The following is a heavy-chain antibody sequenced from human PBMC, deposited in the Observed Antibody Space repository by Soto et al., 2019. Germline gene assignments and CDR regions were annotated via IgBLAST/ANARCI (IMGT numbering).Heavy chain of an antibody. J-gene: IGHJ4*02. CDR3: ATGPYDFWSGYPLGY. CDR2: FDPEDGET. CDR1: GYTLTELS. D-gene: IGHD3-3*01. V-gene: IGHV1-24*01. Sequence: ASVKVSCTVSGYTLTELSMHWVRQAPGKGLEWMGGFDPEDGETIYAQKFQGRVTMTEDTSTDTAYMELSSLRSEDTAVYYCATGPYDFWSGYPLGYWGQGTLVTVSS.